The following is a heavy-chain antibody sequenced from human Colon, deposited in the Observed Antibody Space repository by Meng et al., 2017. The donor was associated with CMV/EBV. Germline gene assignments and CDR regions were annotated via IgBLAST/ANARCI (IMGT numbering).Heavy chain of an antibody. CDR1: GFTFSSYD. Sequence: GGSLRLSCAACGFTFSSYDMHWVRQPTGKGLEWVSGISTTGDTYYPGSVKGQFTISRENAKNSLHLQMNSLRAEDTALYYCARDRSMTAAAGRGYFDYWGQGTLVTVSS. V-gene: IGHV3-13*03. CDR3: ARDRSMTAAAGRGYFDY. D-gene: IGHD6-13*01. J-gene: IGHJ4*02. CDR2: ISTTGDT.